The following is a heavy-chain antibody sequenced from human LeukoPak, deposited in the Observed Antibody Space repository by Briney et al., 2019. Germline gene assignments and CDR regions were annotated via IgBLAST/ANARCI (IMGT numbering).Heavy chain of an antibody. CDR1: GFTFSSYW. Sequence: GGSLRLSCAASGFTFSSYWMHWVRQAPGKGLVWVSRINSDGISTSYADSVKGRFTISRDNAKNTLYLQMNSLRADDTAVYYCAKGGATVIDYWGQGNLVTVSS. CDR2: INSDGIST. CDR3: AKGGATVIDY. J-gene: IGHJ4*02. D-gene: IGHD4-17*01. V-gene: IGHV3-74*01.